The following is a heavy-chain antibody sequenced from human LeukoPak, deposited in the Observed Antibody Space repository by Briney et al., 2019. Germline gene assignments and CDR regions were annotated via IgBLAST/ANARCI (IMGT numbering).Heavy chain of an antibody. V-gene: IGHV3-49*04. J-gene: IGHJ4*02. CDR2: IRSKAYGGTT. CDR3: TRDPNDFWSGAG. Sequence: GGSLRLSCTASGFTFGDYAMSWVRQAPGKGLEWVGFIRSKAYGGTTEYAASVKGRFTISRDDSKSIAYLQMNSLKTEETYVYYFTRDPNDFWSGAGWGQGTLVTVSS. CDR1: GFTFGDYA. D-gene: IGHD3-3*01.